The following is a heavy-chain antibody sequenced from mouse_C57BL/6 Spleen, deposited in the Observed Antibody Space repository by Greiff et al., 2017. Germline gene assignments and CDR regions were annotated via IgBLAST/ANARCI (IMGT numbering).Heavy chain of an antibody. D-gene: IGHD1-1*01. J-gene: IGHJ2*01. V-gene: IGHV1-80*01. Sequence: QVQLQQSGAELVKPGASVKISCKASGYAFSSYWMNWVKQRPGKGLEWIGQIYPGDGDTNYNGKFKGKATLTADKSSSTAYMQLSSLTSEDSAVXFCARSSTTVVATPYYFDYWGQGTTLTVSS. CDR1: GYAFSSYW. CDR3: ARSSTTVVATPYYFDY. CDR2: IYPGDGDT.